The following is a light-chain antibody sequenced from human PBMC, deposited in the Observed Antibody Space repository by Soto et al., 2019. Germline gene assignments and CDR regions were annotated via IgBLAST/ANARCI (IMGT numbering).Light chain of an antibody. CDR2: GAS. CDR1: Y. CDR3: QQYGSSPGT. Sequence: EIVLTQSPGTLSLSPGERATLFCRYLAWYQQKPGQAPRLLIFGASIRDTGIPDRFSGSGSGTDFTLTISRLESEDFAVYYCQQYGSSPGTFGQGTKVDIK. V-gene: IGKV3-20*01. J-gene: IGKJ1*01.